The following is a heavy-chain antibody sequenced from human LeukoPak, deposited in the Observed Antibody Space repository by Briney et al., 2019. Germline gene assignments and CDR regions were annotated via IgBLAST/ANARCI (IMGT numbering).Heavy chain of an antibody. D-gene: IGHD6-13*01. CDR1: GYSFTSYW. CDR2: IYPGDSDT. J-gene: IGHJ4*02. CDR3: ARYIAAAGYYFDY. Sequence: GESLKISCKGSGYSFTSYWIGWVRQMPRKGLEWMGIIYPGDSDTRYSPSFQGQVTISADKSISTAYLQWSSLKASDTAMYYCARYIAAAGYYFDYWGQGTLVTVSS. V-gene: IGHV5-51*01.